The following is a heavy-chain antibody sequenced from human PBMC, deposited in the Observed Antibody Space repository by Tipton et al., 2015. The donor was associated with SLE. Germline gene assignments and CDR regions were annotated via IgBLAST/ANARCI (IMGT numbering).Heavy chain of an antibody. CDR3: ARALGAFDI. CDR1: GGSISSYY. D-gene: IGHD7-27*01. CDR2: IYYSGST. Sequence: LSLTCTVSGGSISSYYWSWIRQPPGKGLEWIGYIYYSGSTNYNPSLKSRVTISVDTSKNQFSLKLSSVTAADTAVYYCARALGAFDIWGQGTMVTVSS. V-gene: IGHV4-59*01. J-gene: IGHJ3*02.